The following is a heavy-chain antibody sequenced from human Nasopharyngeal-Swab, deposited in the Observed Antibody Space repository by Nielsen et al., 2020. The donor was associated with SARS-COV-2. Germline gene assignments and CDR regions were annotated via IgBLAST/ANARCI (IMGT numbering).Heavy chain of an antibody. CDR2: INADGSST. V-gene: IGHV3-74*01. Sequence: SCVASGFTFGNYWLHWVRPVPGKGLVWVSHINADGSSTTYADSVKGRFTISRDNAKNTLYLQMDNLRAEDTAVYYCSRLTYYYDSSSGGWGQGTLVTVSS. CDR1: GFTFGNYW. J-gene: IGHJ4*02. CDR3: SRLTYYYDSSSGG. D-gene: IGHD3-22*01.